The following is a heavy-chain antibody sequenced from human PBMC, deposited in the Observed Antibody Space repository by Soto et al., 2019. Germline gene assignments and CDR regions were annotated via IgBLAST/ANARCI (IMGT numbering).Heavy chain of an antibody. CDR2: IYYSGST. J-gene: IGHJ4*02. V-gene: IGHV4-31*03. CDR1: GGSISSGGYY. D-gene: IGHD3-3*01. CDR3: ARGKELRFLEWLSYTPVFDY. Sequence: QVQLQESGPGLVKPSQTLSLTCTVSGGSISSGGYYWSWIRQHPGKGLEWIGYIYYSGSTYYNPSLKSRVTISVDTSKNQFSLKLSSVTAADTAVYYCARGKELRFLEWLSYTPVFDYWGQGTLVTVSS.